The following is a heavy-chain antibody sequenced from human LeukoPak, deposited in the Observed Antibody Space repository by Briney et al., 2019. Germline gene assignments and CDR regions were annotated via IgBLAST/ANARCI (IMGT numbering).Heavy chain of an antibody. CDR1: GGSISNYY. V-gene: IGHV4-34*01. Sequence: SETLSLTCTVSGGSISNYYWSWIRQPPGKGLEWIGEINHSGSTNYNPSLKSRVTISVDTSKNQFSLKLSSVTAADTAVYYCARGRDSSDFDYWGQGTLVTVSS. D-gene: IGHD6-19*01. CDR2: INHSGST. J-gene: IGHJ4*02. CDR3: ARGRDSSDFDY.